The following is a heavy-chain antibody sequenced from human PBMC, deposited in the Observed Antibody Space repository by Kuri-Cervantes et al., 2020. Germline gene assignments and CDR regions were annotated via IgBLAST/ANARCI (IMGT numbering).Heavy chain of an antibody. CDR2: IYHSGST. Sequence: LTSTVSGGSISSGDYYWSWIRQPPGKGLEWIGEIYHSGSTNYNPSLKSRVTISVDKSKNQFSLKLSSVTAADTAVYYFASGKGGRFFDYWGQGTLVTVSS. CDR1: GGSISSGDYY. V-gene: IGHV4-30-4*01. CDR3: ASGKGGRFFDY. J-gene: IGHJ4*02. D-gene: IGHD4-23*01.